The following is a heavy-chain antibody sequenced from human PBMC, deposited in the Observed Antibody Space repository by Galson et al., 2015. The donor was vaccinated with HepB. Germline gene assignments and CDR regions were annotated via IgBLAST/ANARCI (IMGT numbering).Heavy chain of an antibody. D-gene: IGHD3-22*01. CDR2: ISATGNSL. V-gene: IGHV3-23*01. CDR3: AKTVGYRGGFKALPPSSGYFDY. CDR1: GFIFSSSA. Sequence: SLRLSCAASGFIFSSSAMSWVRQTPGKGLQWVSSISATGNSLNYADSAKGRFTISRDNSKNTLFMEMKSLRAEDTAIYYCAKTVGYRGGFKALPPSSGYFDYWGLGTLVTVSS. J-gene: IGHJ4*02.